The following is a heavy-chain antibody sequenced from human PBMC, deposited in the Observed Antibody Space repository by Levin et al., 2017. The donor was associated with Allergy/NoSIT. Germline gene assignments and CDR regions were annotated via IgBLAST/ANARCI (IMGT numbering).Heavy chain of an antibody. D-gene: IGHD3-22*01. Sequence: EASVKVSCKASGYTFTGYYMHWVRQAPGQGLEWMGRINPNSGGTNYAQKFQGRVTMTRDTSISTAYMELSRLRSDDTAVYYCARGPITMIVEEPPGRVDYWGQGTLVTVSS. J-gene: IGHJ4*02. CDR3: ARGPITMIVEEPPGRVDY. CDR2: INPNSGGT. CDR1: GYTFTGYY. V-gene: IGHV1-2*06.